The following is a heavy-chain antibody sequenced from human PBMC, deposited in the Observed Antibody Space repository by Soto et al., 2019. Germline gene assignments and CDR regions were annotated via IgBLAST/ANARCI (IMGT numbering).Heavy chain of an antibody. CDR2: IYGNDDK. CDR3: AHRGIPNYHEVAFDY. CDR1: GFSLSTSGVG. J-gene: IGHJ4*02. Sequence: QITLKESGPTLVKPTQTLTLTCTFSGFSLSTSGVGVGWIRQPPGKALEWLALIYGNDDKRYSPSLKRRLTITNDTSKNQVVLTLTNMDPVDTATYYCAHRGIPNYHEVAFDYWGQGTLVTVAS. D-gene: IGHD3-22*01. V-gene: IGHV2-5*01.